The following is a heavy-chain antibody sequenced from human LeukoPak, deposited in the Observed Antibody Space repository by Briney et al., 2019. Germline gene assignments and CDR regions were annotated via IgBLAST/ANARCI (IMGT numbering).Heavy chain of an antibody. V-gene: IGHV4-61*05. CDR1: GVSISSNSYY. J-gene: IGHJ6*03. CDR2: IYYSGTT. CDR3: ARARGYSYGSYMDV. Sequence: SETLSLTCTVSGVSISSNSYYWGWIRQPPGKGLEWIGYIYYSGTTNYNPSLRSRVTVSIDTSKNQFSLRLTSVTAADTAVYYCARARGYSYGSYMDVWGKGTTVTVSS. D-gene: IGHD5-18*01.